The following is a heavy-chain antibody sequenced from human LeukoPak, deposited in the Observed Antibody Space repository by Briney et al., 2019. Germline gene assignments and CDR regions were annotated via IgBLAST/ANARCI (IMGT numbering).Heavy chain of an antibody. CDR2: LYYSGRT. D-gene: IGHD1-26*01. J-gene: IGHJ4*02. V-gene: IGHV4-39*01. CDR1: GGSISSSNYY. CDR3: ASLSGSYSPFDY. Sequence: PSETLSLTCTVSGGSISSSNYYWGWVRQPPGKGLEWIGTLYYSGRTYYNASLKSRVTISVDTSETQSSLKLSSVTAADTAVYYCASLSGSYSPFDYWGQGTLVTVSS.